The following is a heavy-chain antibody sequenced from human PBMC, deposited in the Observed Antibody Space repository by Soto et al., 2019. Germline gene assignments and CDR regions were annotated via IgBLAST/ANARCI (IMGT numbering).Heavy chain of an antibody. J-gene: IGHJ4*01. V-gene: IGHV1-46*01. CDR2: INPSGGST. CDR1: GYTFTSYY. D-gene: IGHD2-21*01. CDR3: ATFEVVTRDPY. Sequence: ASVKVSCKASGYTFTSYYMHWVRQAPGQGLEWMGIINPSGGSTSYAQKFQGRVTMTRDTSTSTAYMELSSLRSEDTAVYYCATFEVVTRDPYWGQGTLVTVSS.